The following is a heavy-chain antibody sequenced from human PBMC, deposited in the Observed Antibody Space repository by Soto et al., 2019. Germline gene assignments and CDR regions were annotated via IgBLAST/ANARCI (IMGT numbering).Heavy chain of an antibody. Sequence: QVQLQQWGAGLLKPSETLSLTCAVYGGSFSGYYWSWIRQPPGKGLEWIGEINHSGSTNYNPSLKSRVTISVDTSKNQFSLKLSSVTAADTAVYYRARDMHYDYIWGSYRRNSYFDYWGQGTLVTVSS. D-gene: IGHD3-16*02. V-gene: IGHV4-34*01. CDR3: ARDMHYDYIWGSYRRNSYFDY. J-gene: IGHJ4*02. CDR2: INHSGST. CDR1: GGSFSGYY.